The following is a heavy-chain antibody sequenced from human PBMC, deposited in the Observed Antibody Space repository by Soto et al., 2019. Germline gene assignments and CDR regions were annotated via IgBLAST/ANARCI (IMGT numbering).Heavy chain of an antibody. Sequence: ASVKVSCKASGYTFTSYGISWVRQAPGQGLEWMGWISAYNGNTNYAQELQGRVTMTTDTSTSTAYMELRSLRSDDTAVYYCARDDMTTVTSRYYFDYWGQGTLVTVSS. CDR2: ISAYNGNT. J-gene: IGHJ4*02. CDR3: ARDDMTTVTSRYYFDY. CDR1: GYTFTSYG. D-gene: IGHD4-4*01. V-gene: IGHV1-18*01.